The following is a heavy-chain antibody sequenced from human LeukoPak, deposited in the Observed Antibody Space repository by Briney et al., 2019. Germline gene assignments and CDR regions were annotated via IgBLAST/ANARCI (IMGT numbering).Heavy chain of an antibody. Sequence: PGGSLRLSCAASGFTFSSYGMHWVRQAPGKGLEWVAVIWYDGSNKYYADSAKGRFTISRDNSKNTLYLQMNSLRAEDTAVYYCAGDHLWFGESYNWFDPWGQGTLVTVSS. CDR2: IWYDGSNK. CDR3: AGDHLWFGESYNWFDP. D-gene: IGHD3-10*01. V-gene: IGHV3-33*01. J-gene: IGHJ5*02. CDR1: GFTFSSYG.